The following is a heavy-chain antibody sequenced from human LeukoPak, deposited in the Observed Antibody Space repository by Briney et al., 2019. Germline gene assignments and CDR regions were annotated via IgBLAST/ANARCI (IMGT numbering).Heavy chain of an antibody. J-gene: IGHJ6*03. CDR3: ARGQLAYYYMDV. CDR1: GFTFSDYY. D-gene: IGHD6-13*01. CDR2: ISSSGSTI. Sequence: PGGSLRLSCAASGFTFSDYYMSWIRQAPGKGLEWVSYISSSGSTIYYADSVKGRFTISRDNSKNTLYLQINSLRAEDTAVYYCARGQLAYYYMDVWGKGTTVTVSS. V-gene: IGHV3-11*04.